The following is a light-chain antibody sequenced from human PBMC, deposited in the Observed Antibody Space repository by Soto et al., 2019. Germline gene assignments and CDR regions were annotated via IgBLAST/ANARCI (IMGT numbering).Light chain of an antibody. V-gene: IGKV3-11*01. CDR3: QQRNSRPSIT. Sequence: EMVLTQSPATLSLSPGARATLSCRARQSVSSYLAWYQQKPGQAPRLLIYDASNRATGIPARFSGSGSGTDFTLTISSLEPEDFAVYYCQQRNSRPSITFGQGTRLEIK. J-gene: IGKJ5*01. CDR2: DAS. CDR1: QSVSSY.